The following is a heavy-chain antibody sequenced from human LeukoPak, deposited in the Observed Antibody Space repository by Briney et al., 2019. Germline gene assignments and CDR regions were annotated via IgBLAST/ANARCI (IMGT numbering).Heavy chain of an antibody. CDR2: IYYSGST. V-gene: IGHV4-59*01. D-gene: IGHD2-2*01. J-gene: IGHJ3*02. CDR1: GGSISSYY. CDR3: ARNIVVVPAATPIGFDI. Sequence: SETLSLTCTVSGGSISSYYWSWIRQPPGKGLEWIGYIYYSGSTNYNPSLKSRVTISVDTSKNQFSLELSSATAADTAVYYCARNIVVVPAATPIGFDIWGQGTMVTVSS.